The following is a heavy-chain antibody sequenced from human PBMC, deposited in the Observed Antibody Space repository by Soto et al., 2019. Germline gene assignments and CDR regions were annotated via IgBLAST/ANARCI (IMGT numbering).Heavy chain of an antibody. D-gene: IGHD6-19*01. CDR3: ARSISVAMDF. J-gene: IGHJ4*02. V-gene: IGHV4-39*01. CDR2: IYYSGTT. CDR1: GGSISSSSYH. Sequence: SETLSLTCTFSGGSISSSSYHWGWIRQPPGKGLEWIGSIYYSGTTYYNPSLKSRVTISVDTSKNQFSLKLSSVTAADTAVYYCARSISVAMDFWGQGTLVTVS.